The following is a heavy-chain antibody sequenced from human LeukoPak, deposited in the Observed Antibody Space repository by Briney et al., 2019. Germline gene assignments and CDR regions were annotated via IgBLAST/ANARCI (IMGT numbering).Heavy chain of an antibody. CDR2: IYYSGST. V-gene: IGHV4-59*08. D-gene: IGHD3-10*01. J-gene: IGHJ3*02. Sequence: PSETLSLTCTISGGSISTYYWSWIRQPPGKGLEWIGYIYYSGSTNYNPSLKSRVTISVDTSKNQFSLKLSSVTAADTALYYCARHKPIRGGDAFDNWGQGTMVTVSS. CDR3: ARHKPIRGGDAFDN. CDR1: GGSISTYY.